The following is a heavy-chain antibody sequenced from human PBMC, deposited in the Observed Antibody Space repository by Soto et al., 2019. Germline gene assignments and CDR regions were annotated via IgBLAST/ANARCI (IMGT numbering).Heavy chain of an antibody. CDR2: INPNGGVT. Sequence: QVQLVQSGAEVRKPGASVTVSCRSSGDSFNDYYIHWVRQAPGQGFEWMGWINPNGGVTKYAQKFQGWVSMTRDTSIRTVYRQLSGLRSDDTAVYYCARESGGATATLDYYYFYMDVWGTGTTVTVSS. CDR3: ARESGGATATLDYYYFYMDV. D-gene: IGHD5-12*01. V-gene: IGHV1-2*04. CDR1: GDSFNDYY. J-gene: IGHJ6*03.